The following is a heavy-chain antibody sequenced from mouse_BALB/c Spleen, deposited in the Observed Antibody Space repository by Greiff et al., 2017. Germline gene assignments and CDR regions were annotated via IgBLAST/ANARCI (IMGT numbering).Heavy chain of an antibody. CDR2: SRNKANDYTT. J-gene: IGHJ4*01. D-gene: IGHD3-2*02. Sequence: EVQLVESGGGLVQPGGSLRLSCATSGFTFSDFYLEWVRQPPGHRLEWIAASRNKANDYTTEYSAWVKGRFIVSRDTSQSILYLQMNALRAEDTAIYYCASDASGGAMDYWGQGTSVTVSS. CDR3: ASDASGGAMDY. CDR1: GFTFSDFY. V-gene: IGHV7-1*02.